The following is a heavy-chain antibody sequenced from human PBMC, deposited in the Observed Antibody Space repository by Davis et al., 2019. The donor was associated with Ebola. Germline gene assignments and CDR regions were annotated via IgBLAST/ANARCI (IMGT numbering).Heavy chain of an antibody. V-gene: IGHV1-69*10. J-gene: IGHJ3*02. D-gene: IGHD2-2*01. CDR3: ATRDCSSTNCFYDAFDI. CDR2: IIPVFGIP. CDR1: GGAFSSYG. Sequence: SVKVSCKASGGAFSSYGINWVRQAPGQGLDWMGGIIPVFGIPKYAQKFQGRVTMTEDTSTDTAYMEVSSLRSEDTAVYYCATRDCSSTNCFYDAFDIWGQGTMVSVSS.